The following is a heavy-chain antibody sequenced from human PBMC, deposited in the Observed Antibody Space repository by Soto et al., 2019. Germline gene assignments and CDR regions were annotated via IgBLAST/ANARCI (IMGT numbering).Heavy chain of an antibody. CDR3: XXXXXXXXXXVVMQNYFDY. Sequence: QVQLVESGGGVVQPGRSLRLSCAASGFTFSSYAMHWVRQAPGKGLEWVAVISYDGSNKYYADSVKGRFTISRDNSKXXXXXXXXXXXXXXXXXXXXXXXXXXXXXXVVMQNYFDYWGQGTLVTVSS. CDR2: ISYDGSNK. V-gene: IGHV3-30-3*01. J-gene: IGHJ4*02. CDR1: GFTFSSYA. D-gene: IGHD3-16*01.